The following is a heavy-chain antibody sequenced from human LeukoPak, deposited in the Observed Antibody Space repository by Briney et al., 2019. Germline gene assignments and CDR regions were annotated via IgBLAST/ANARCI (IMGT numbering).Heavy chain of an antibody. J-gene: IGHJ4*02. CDR3: ARGGPGHYYFDY. D-gene: IGHD3-16*01. V-gene: IGHV4-30-4*01. Sequence: SQSLSLTCTVSGGSISSGDYYWSWIRQPPGKGLEWIGYIYYSGNTYYNPSLKSRVTISVDTYKNQFSLTLSFVTAAATAVYYCARGGPGHYYFDYWGQGTLVTVSS. CDR1: GGSISSGDYY. CDR2: IYYSGNT.